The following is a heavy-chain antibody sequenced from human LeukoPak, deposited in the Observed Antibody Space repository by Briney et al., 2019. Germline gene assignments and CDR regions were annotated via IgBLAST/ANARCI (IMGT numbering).Heavy chain of an antibody. V-gene: IGHV1-18*04. D-gene: IGHD6-13*01. J-gene: IGHJ4*02. Sequence: EASVKVSCKAPGYTFTSYGISWVRQAPGQGLEWMGWISAYNGNTNYAQKLQGRVTMTTDTSTSTAYMELRSLRSDDTAVYYCARVSSSWYYFDYWGQGTLVTVSS. CDR2: ISAYNGNT. CDR1: GYTFTSYG. CDR3: ARVSSSWYYFDY.